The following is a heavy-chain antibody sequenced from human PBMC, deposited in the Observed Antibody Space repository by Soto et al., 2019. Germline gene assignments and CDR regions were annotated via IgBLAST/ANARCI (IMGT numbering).Heavy chain of an antibody. CDR3: ARGLAYYYDSSGYYYRSGLDY. CDR1: GGSFSGYY. V-gene: IGHV4-34*01. D-gene: IGHD3-22*01. CDR2: INHSGST. J-gene: IGHJ4*02. Sequence: SETLSLTCAVYGGSFSGYYWSWIRQPPGKGLEWIGEINHSGSTNYNPSLKSRVTISVDTSKNQFSLKLSSVTAADTAVYYCARGLAYYYDSSGYYYRSGLDYWGQGTLVT.